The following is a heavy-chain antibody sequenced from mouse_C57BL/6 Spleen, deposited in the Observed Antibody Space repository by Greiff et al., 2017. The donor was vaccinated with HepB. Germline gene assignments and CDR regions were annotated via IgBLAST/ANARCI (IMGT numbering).Heavy chain of an antibody. Sequence: VKLVESGAELARPGASVKLSCKASGYTFTSYGISWVKQRTGQGLEWIGEIYPRSGNTYYNEKFKGKATLTADKSSSTAYMELRSLTSEDSAVYFCARVLFRDYFDYWGQGTTLTVSS. J-gene: IGHJ2*01. V-gene: IGHV1-81*01. D-gene: IGHD3-1*01. CDR3: ARVLFRDYFDY. CDR1: GYTFTSYG. CDR2: IYPRSGNT.